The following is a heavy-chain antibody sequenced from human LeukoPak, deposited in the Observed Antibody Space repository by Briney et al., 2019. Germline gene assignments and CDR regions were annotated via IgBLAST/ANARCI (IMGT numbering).Heavy chain of an antibody. CDR2: INEDGSEK. J-gene: IGHJ4*02. CDR3: ARDGSVTYHTAFDY. D-gene: IGHD6-19*01. V-gene: IGHV3-7*01. Sequence: GGSLRPSCSVSGFTFSNYWMTWVRQAPGRGLECLAIINEDGSEKHHVDSVKGRFTISRDNAKNLLFLEMNSLRDEDTAVYYCARDGSVTYHTAFDYWGQGTLVSVS. CDR1: GFTFSNYW.